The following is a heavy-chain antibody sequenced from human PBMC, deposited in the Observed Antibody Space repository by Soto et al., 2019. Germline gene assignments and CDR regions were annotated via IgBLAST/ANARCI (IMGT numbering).Heavy chain of an antibody. CDR1: GFTFSSYA. CDR3: AKGSTSSSLIYFDS. Sequence: GGSLRLSCAASGFTFSSYAMSWVRQAPGKGLEWVSGISGSGVSTYYADSVKGRFTISRDNSKNTLYLQMNSLRAEDTAVYYCAKGSTSSSLIYFDSWGQGTLVTVSS. V-gene: IGHV3-23*01. D-gene: IGHD2-2*01. CDR2: ISGSGVST. J-gene: IGHJ4*02.